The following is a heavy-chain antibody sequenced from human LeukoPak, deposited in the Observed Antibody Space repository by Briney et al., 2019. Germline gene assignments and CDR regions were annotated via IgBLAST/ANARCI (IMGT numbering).Heavy chain of an antibody. D-gene: IGHD5-12*01. J-gene: IGHJ5*02. CDR2: ISASGASA. V-gene: IGHV3-23*01. CDR1: GFPFSSYS. CDR3: ARVSPYSTSSVSFFYL. Sequence: GGSLSLSCAASGFPFSSYSMNWVRQAPGTGLEWVAAISASGASAWYADSVKGRLTISRDNSKNTLFLQMNTLRAEDTATFFCARVSPYSTSSVSFFYLCGQGTLVTVSS.